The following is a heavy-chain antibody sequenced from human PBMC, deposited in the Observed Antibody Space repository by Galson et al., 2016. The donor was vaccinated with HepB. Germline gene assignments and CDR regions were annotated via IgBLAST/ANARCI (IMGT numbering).Heavy chain of an antibody. CDR1: GDSISGTDYY. CDR2: IYYSGNT. CDR3: VTGIAVAGKYYYYMDV. V-gene: IGHV4-39*01. J-gene: IGHJ6*03. D-gene: IGHD6-19*01. Sequence: SETLSLTCNVSGDSISGTDYYWGWIRQPPGRGLEWIGSIYYSGNTYYNPSLESRVTISVDTSKNQFSLRLSSVTAADTAVYYCVTGIAVAGKYYYYMDVWGKGTPVTVSS.